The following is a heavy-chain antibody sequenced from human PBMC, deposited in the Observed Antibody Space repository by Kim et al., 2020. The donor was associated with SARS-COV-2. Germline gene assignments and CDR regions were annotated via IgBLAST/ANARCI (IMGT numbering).Heavy chain of an antibody. V-gene: IGHV1-3*01. CDR2: NT. D-gene: IGHD2-8*01. J-gene: IGHJ4*02. CDR3: ARGEWAPFDY. Sequence: NTKYSQKCQGRVTITRDTSASTAYMELSSLRSEDTAVYYCARGEWAPFDYWGQGTLVTVSS.